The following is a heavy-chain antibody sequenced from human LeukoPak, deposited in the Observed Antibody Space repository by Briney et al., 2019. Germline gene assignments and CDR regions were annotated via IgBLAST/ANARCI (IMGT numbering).Heavy chain of an antibody. Sequence: GGSLRLSCAASGFILSQYGFNWVRQAPGKGLEWVSHIRYTSETFYADSVEGRFTISRDHARNSLYLQMNSLRAEDTAVYYCATGGGGWYYWGQGTLVTVSS. CDR2: IRYTSET. V-gene: IGHV3-48*01. D-gene: IGHD2-15*01. CDR3: ATGGGGWYY. J-gene: IGHJ4*02. CDR1: GFILSQYG.